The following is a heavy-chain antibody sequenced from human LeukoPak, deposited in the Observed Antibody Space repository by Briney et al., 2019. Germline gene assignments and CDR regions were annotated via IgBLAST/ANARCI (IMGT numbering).Heavy chain of an antibody. D-gene: IGHD3-10*01. CDR1: GYTLTELS. V-gene: IGHV1-24*01. CDR2: FDPEDGET. Sequence: EASGKVSCKVSGYTLTELSMHWVRQAPGKGLEWMGGFDPEDGETIYAQKFQGRVTMTEDTPTDTAYIELSSLRSEDTAVYYCATLGTMVRRYFDYWGQGTLVTVSS. J-gene: IGHJ4*02. CDR3: ATLGTMVRRYFDY.